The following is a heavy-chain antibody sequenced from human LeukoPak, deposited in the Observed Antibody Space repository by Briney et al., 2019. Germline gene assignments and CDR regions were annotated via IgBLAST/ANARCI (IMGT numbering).Heavy chain of an antibody. CDR2: ISWNSGSI. CDR3: AKDSSYDFWSGKDY. J-gene: IGHJ4*02. Sequence: PGRSLRLSCAASGFTFSSYGMHWVRQAPGKGLEWVSGISWNSGSIGYADSVKGRFTISRDNAKNSLYLQMNSLRAEDTALYYCAKDSSYDFWSGKDYWGQGTLVTVSS. V-gene: IGHV3-9*01. D-gene: IGHD3-3*01. CDR1: GFTFSSYG.